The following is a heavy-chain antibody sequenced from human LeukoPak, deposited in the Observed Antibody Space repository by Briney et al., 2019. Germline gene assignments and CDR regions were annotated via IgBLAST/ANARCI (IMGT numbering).Heavy chain of an antibody. CDR1: GGSISSYY. CDR2: IYYSGST. D-gene: IGHD1-26*01. V-gene: IGHV4-39*01. CDR3: ASFTFLVGAPGGI. J-gene: IGHJ3*02. Sequence: PSETLSLTCTVSGGSISSYYWSWIRQPPGKGLEWIGSIYYSGSTYYNPSLKSRVTISVDTSKNQFSLKLSSVTAADTAVYYCASFTFLVGAPGGIWGQGTMVTVSS.